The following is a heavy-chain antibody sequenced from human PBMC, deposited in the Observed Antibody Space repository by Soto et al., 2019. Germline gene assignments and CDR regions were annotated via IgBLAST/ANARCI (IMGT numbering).Heavy chain of an antibody. D-gene: IGHD3-3*01. V-gene: IGHV1-69*13. CDR3: ARSSITIFGVIPISGMDV. CDR1: GGTLSTYV. J-gene: IGHJ6*02. Sequence: GASVKVSCKASGGTLSTYVINWVRQAPGLGLEWMGGIIPIFGTPNYAQKFQGRVTITADEPTSTAYMELSSLRSEDTALYYCARSSITIFGVIPISGMDVWGQGTTVTVSS. CDR2: IIPIFGTP.